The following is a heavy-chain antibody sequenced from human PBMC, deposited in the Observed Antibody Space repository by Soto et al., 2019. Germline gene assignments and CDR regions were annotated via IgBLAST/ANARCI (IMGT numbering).Heavy chain of an antibody. J-gene: IGHJ4*02. CDR3: ARTTLDAGHFDR. CDR1: GDSVSRNSAS. CDR2: TYYRSKWYN. D-gene: IGHD6-13*01. Sequence: SQTLSLTCAISGDSVSRNSASWSWIRQSPSRGLEWLGRTYYRSKWYNDYALSIKSRITINPDTPKNQFSLHLTSVTPEDTAVYYCARTTLDAGHFDRWGQGTLVTVYS. V-gene: IGHV6-1*01.